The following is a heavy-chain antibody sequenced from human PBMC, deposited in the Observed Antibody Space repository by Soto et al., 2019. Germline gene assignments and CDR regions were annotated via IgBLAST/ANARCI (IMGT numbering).Heavy chain of an antibody. J-gene: IGHJ4*02. D-gene: IGHD3-3*01. CDR1: GFTFSTDW. CDR3: ARCYDFCTY. V-gene: IGHV3-7*01. CDR2: IKHDGSEK. Sequence: PGGSLRLSCAASGFTFSTDWMTWVRQAPGKGLEWVANIKHDGSEKYYVDSAKGRFTISRDNAKNSLFLQMNSLRADDTAVYYCARCYDFCTYWGPGTLVTVSS.